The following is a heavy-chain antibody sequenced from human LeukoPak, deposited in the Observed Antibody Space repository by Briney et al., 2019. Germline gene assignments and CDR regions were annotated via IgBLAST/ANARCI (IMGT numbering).Heavy chain of an antibody. D-gene: IGHD2-2*01. V-gene: IGHV1-69*04. Sequence: SVKVSCKASGGTSSSYAISWVRQAPGQGLEWMGRIIPILGIANYAQKFQGRVTITADKSTSTAYMELSSLRSEDTAVYYCARASPICSSTSCYLDYWGQGTLVTVSS. J-gene: IGHJ4*02. CDR3: ARASPICSSTSCYLDY. CDR2: IIPILGIA. CDR1: GGTSSSYA.